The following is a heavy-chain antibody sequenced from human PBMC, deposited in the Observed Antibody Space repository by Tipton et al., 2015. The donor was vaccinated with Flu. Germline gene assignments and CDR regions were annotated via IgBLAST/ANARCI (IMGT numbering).Heavy chain of an antibody. J-gene: IGHJ3*02. CDR2: ISHAGSVT. V-gene: IGHV3-30*03. D-gene: IGHD3-9*01. Sequence: SLRLSCAASGFTFRSYVLHWVRQAPGKGLEWVALISHAGSVTYYADSVRGRFTVSRDNAKNTLFLQMNSLRLEDTAVYYCARDQGLSGPTTGAFDIWGQGTMVTVSS. CDR1: GFTFRSYV. CDR3: ARDQGLSGPTTGAFDI.